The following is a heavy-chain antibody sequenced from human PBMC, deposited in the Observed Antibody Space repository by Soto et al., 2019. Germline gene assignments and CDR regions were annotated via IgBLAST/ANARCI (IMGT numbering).Heavy chain of an antibody. D-gene: IGHD3-22*01. V-gene: IGHV3-21*01. CDR2: ISSSSSYI. CDR1: GFTFSSYS. Sequence: GESLKISCAASGFTFSSYSMNWVRQAPGKGLEWVSSISSSSSYIYYADSVRGRFTISRDNAKNSLYLQMNSLRAEDTAVYYCARVVGEYYYDSSRPGHYGMDVWGQGTKVTLSS. J-gene: IGHJ6*02. CDR3: ARVVGEYYYDSSRPGHYGMDV.